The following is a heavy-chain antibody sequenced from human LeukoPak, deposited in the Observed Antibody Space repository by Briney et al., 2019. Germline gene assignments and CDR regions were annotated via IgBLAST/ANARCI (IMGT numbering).Heavy chain of an antibody. Sequence: SETLSLTCTVSGGSISSYYWSWIRQPPGKGLEWIGYIYYSGSTSYNPSLKSRVTISVDTSKNQFSLKLSSVTAADTAVYYCARNCYSSNDWFDPWGQGTLVTISS. V-gene: IGHV4-59*01. CDR2: IYYSGST. CDR3: ARNCYSSNDWFDP. J-gene: IGHJ5*02. D-gene: IGHD2-21*02. CDR1: GGSISSYY.